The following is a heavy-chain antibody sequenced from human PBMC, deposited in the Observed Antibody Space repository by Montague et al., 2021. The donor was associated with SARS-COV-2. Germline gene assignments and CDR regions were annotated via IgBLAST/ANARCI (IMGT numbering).Heavy chain of an antibody. Sequence: ETLSLTCAVSGXSISSSKWLSWVRQPPGKVLEWIGELYHSGSTKYNPSLEGRVNISVDKSKNQFSLKLISVTAADTAVYYCASRGAGWFGSNPERFDYWGQGTLVTVSS. V-gene: IGHV4-4*02. CDR3: ASRGAGWFGSNPERFDY. J-gene: IGHJ4*02. CDR2: LYHSGST. CDR1: GXSISSSKW. D-gene: IGHD3-10*01.